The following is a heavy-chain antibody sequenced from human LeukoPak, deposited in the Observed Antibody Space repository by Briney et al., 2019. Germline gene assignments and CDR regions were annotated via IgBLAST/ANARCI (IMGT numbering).Heavy chain of an antibody. CDR1: GFTFSSYG. J-gene: IGHJ4*02. CDR2: ILNDGSNQ. CDR3: VRDGPATDNEFDY. D-gene: IGHD1-1*01. Sequence: GGSLRLSCEASGFTFSSYGMHWVRQAPDKGLQWVALILNDGSNQYYADSVKGRFTISRDNSRNTLYLQMNSLRAEDTAVYYFVRDGPATDNEFDYWGQGTRVTVSS. V-gene: IGHV3-33*01.